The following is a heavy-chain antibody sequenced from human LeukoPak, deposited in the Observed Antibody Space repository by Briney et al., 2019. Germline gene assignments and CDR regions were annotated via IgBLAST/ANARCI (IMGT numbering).Heavy chain of an antibody. CDR1: GYSISSGYY. Sequence: PSETLSLTCTVSGYSISSGYYWGWIRQPPGKGLEWIGSIYHSGSTYYNPSLKSRVTISVDTSKNQFSLKLSSVTAADTAVYYCARSPRQYYYGSGSYKAHWFDPWGQGTLVTVSS. CDR3: ARSPRQYYYGSGSYKAHWFDP. D-gene: IGHD3-10*01. V-gene: IGHV4-38-2*02. J-gene: IGHJ5*02. CDR2: IYHSGST.